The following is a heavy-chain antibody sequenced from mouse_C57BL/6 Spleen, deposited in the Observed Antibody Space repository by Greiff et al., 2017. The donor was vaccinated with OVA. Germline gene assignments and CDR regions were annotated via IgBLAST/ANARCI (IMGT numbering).Heavy chain of an antibody. D-gene: IGHD1-1*01. V-gene: IGHV2-3*01. J-gene: IGHJ3*01. CDR1: GFSLTSYG. CDR2: IWGDGST. Sequence: VNVVESGPGLVAPSQSLSITCTVSGFSLTSYGVSWVRQPPGKGLEWLGVIWGDGSTNYHSALISRLSISKDNSKSQVFLKLNSLQTDDTATYYCAKGTTVVESAWFAYWGQGTLVTVSA. CDR3: AKGTTVVESAWFAY.